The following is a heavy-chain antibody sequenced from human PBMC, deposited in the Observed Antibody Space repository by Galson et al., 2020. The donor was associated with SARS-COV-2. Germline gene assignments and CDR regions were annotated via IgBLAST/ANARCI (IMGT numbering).Heavy chain of an antibody. CDR2: IYYNGNT. CDR3: ARRHAIVLRPFDY. Sequence: SETLSLTCTVSGASIGSREYYWGWIRQPPGKGPEFIGTIYYNGNTYYDLSLKSRVTISMDTSKSQFSLELRSVTAADTAVYYCARRHAIVLRPFDYWGQGTLVTVSS. CDR1: GASIGSREYY. J-gene: IGHJ4*02. V-gene: IGHV4-39*01. D-gene: IGHD1-26*01.